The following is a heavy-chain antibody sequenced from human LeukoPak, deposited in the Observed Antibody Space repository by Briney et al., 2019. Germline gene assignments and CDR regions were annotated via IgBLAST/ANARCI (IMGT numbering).Heavy chain of an antibody. D-gene: IGHD3-22*01. CDR1: GGSISSYY. CDR2: IYYSGST. CDR3: ARMYYYDSSGYYSWYFDL. J-gene: IGHJ2*01. Sequence: SETLSLTCTVSGGSISSYYWSWIRQPPGKGLEWIGYIYYSGSTNYNPSLESRVTISVDTSKNQFSLKLSSVTAADTAVYYCARMYYYDSSGYYSWYFDLWGRGTLVTVSS. V-gene: IGHV4-59*01.